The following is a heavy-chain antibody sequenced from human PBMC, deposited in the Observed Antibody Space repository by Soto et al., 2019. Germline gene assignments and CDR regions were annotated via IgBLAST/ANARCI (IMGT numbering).Heavy chain of an antibody. Sequence: QVQLVESGGGVVQPGWSLRLSCAASGFTFSSYAMHWIRQAPGKGLEWVAIISFDGSNEYYADSVKGRFTISRDNSKNTLYLQVRSLRAEDTAVYYCAKLVGGVKAIGAPGDWLDPWGQGTLVTVSS. V-gene: IGHV3-30-3*02. CDR2: ISFDGSNE. CDR1: GFTFSSYA. D-gene: IGHD3-3*01. CDR3: AKLVGGVKAIGAPGDWLDP. J-gene: IGHJ5*02.